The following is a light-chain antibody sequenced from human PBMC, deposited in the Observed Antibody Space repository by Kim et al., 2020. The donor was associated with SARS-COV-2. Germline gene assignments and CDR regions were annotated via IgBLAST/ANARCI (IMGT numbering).Light chain of an antibody. J-gene: IGKJ1*01. V-gene: IGKV3-20*01. CDR1: QGVSSNY. CDR3: QQYSSSPAT. Sequence: SPGERATLACRARQGVSSNYLAWYQQKPGQAPRLLIYGGSSMATGIPDRFSGRGSGTDFTLTITRLEPDDFAVYYCQQYSSSPATFGQGTKVDIK. CDR2: GGS.